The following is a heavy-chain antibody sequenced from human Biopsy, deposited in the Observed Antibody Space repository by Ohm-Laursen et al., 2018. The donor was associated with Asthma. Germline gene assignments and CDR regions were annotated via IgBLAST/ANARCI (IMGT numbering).Heavy chain of an antibody. D-gene: IGHD2-21*02. V-gene: IGHV4-59*01. CDR2: VYYSGST. CDR3: ARGVDRVTGLLDHFDS. J-gene: IGHJ4*02. CDR1: GGSINNFC. Sequence: VTLSLTCTVSGGSINNFCWIWIRQPPGKGLESIGHVYYSGSTNYNPSLRSRVTISIDASKNQFSLKLTSVTAADTAVYYCARGVDRVTGLLDHFDSWGQGTLVTVSS.